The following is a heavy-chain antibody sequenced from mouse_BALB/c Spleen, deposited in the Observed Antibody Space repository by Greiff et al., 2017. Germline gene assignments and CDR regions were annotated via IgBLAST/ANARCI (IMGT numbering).Heavy chain of an antibody. CDR2: IDPENGHT. J-gene: IGHJ2*01. D-gene: IGHD1-1*02. Sequence: VHVKQSGAELVRPGALVQLSCKASGFNIKDYYMHWVKQRPEQGLAWIGWIDPENGHTIYDPKFQGKVSITADTSSTTAYLQLSSLTSEDTAVYYCARGTRGNYLDFWGQGTTLTVSS. V-gene: IGHV14-1*02. CDR1: GFNIKDYY. CDR3: ARGTRGNYLDF.